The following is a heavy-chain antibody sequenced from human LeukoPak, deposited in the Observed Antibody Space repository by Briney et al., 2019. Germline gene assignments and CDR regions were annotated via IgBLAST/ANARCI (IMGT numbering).Heavy chain of an antibody. CDR3: AKDPNPHYDVWSDYK. Sequence: GGSLRLSCAASGSTFTGHTMTWLRQAPGKGLEWVSIIGGRDDRTYYADFVRGRFTISRDNSKSILYLHMSSLRAEDTAVYYCAKDPNPHYDVWSDYKWGQGTLVTVSS. CDR2: IGGRDDRT. CDR1: GSTFTGHT. V-gene: IGHV3-23*01. J-gene: IGHJ4*02. D-gene: IGHD3-3*01.